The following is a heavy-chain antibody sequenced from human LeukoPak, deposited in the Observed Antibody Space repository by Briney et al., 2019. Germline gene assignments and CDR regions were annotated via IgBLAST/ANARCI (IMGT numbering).Heavy chain of an antibody. V-gene: IGHV3-15*01. CDR1: GFPFSNAW. CDR2: IKSKTDGGTT. Sequence: GGSLRLSCAASGFPFSNAWMSWVRQAPGKGLEWVGRIKSKTDGGTTDYAAPVKGRFTISRDDSKNKLYLQMNSLKIEDTAVYYCTTNIVGASAAFDIWGQGTMVTVSS. J-gene: IGHJ3*02. CDR3: TTNIVGASAAFDI. D-gene: IGHD1-26*01.